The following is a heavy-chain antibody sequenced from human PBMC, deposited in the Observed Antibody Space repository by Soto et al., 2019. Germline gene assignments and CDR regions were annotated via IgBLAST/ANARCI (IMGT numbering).Heavy chain of an antibody. CDR2: IYYSGST. V-gene: IGHV4-59*01. D-gene: IGHD6-6*01. Sequence: PSETLSPTCTVSGGSISTYYWSWIRQPPGKGLEWIGYIYYSGSTNYNPSLKSRVTISVDTSKNQFSLKLSSVTAADTAVYYCARDRKVAARPSYYYYYYYMDVWGKGTTVT. CDR1: GGSISTYY. J-gene: IGHJ6*03. CDR3: ARDRKVAARPSYYYYYYYMDV.